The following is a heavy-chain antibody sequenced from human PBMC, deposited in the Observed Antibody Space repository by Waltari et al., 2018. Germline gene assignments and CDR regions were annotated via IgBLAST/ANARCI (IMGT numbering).Heavy chain of an antibody. V-gene: IGHV1-2*02. D-gene: IGHD3-10*01. CDR1: GYSFTDSY. CDR2: SNPKNGGI. J-gene: IGHJ4*02. CDR3: ARDNYYGSGSHYLDY. Sequence: QVQLVQSGAEVKKPGASMKVSCKTSGYSFTDSYLHWVRLAPGQGLEWMGWSNPKNGGINYEQKFQGRVTMTRDTSTSTAYMELSSLRSDDTAIYFCARDNYYGSGSHYLDYWGQGTLVTVSS.